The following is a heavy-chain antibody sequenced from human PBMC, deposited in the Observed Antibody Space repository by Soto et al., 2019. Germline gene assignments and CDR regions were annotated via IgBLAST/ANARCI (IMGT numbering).Heavy chain of an antibody. CDR1: GFTFSAYA. J-gene: IGHJ4*02. V-gene: IGHV3-23*01. D-gene: IGHD2-2*01. CDR2: TNGSGGKT. Sequence: EVQLLESGGGLVQPGGSLRLSCVGSGFTFSAYAMSWVRRAPGKGLEWVSLTNGSGGKTFYADSVRGRFTVARDNSKSTLFLQVNSLRADDTAMYYCAKDRYCSSTSCYAGFDYWGQGILVAVSS. CDR3: AKDRYCSSTSCYAGFDY.